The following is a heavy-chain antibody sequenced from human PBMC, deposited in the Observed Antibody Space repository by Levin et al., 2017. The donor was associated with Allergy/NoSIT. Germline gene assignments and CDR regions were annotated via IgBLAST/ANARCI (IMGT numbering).Heavy chain of an antibody. Sequence: PGGSLRLSCAASGFAFSSYWMHWVRQAPGKGLVWVSRINSDGSTTTYADSVKGRFTISRNNAKNMLYLQMNSLRAEDTAVYYCASSPGTSDGMGVWGQGTTVTVSS. V-gene: IGHV3-74*03. D-gene: IGHD2-2*01. J-gene: IGHJ6*02. CDR2: INSDGSTT. CDR3: ASSPGTSDGMGV. CDR1: GFAFSSYW.